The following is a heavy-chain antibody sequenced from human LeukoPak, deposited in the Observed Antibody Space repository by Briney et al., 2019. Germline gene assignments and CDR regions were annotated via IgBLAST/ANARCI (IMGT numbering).Heavy chain of an antibody. CDR1: GFFFGGHA. CDR2: ITKDSDRV. CDR3: ARYHLGSYLKDPFGH. Sequence: GGSLRLSCEASGFFFGGHAMNWLRQAPGKGPEWIAFITKDSDRVYYAESVEGRLTVSRDNAKNSLYLQMSSLRVENTAIYYCARYHLGSYLKDPFGHWGQGSVVTVSS. V-gene: IGHV3-48*01. D-gene: IGHD3-10*01. J-gene: IGHJ4*02.